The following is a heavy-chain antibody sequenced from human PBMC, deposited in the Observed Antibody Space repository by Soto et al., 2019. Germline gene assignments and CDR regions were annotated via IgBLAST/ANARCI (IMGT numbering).Heavy chain of an antibody. CDR3: ARDRYYDFWSGLSYYFDY. V-gene: IGHV1-3*01. J-gene: IGHJ4*02. Sequence: ASVKVSCKASGYTFTSYAMHWVRQAPGQRLEWMGWINAGNGNTKYSQKFQGRVTITRDTSASTAYMELSSLRSEDTAVYYCARDRYYDFWSGLSYYFDYWGQGTLVTVSS. CDR2: INAGNGNT. D-gene: IGHD3-3*01. CDR1: GYTFTSYA.